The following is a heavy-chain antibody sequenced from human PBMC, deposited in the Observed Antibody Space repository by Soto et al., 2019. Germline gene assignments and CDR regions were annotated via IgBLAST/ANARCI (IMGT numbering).Heavy chain of an antibody. Sequence: QGQLVQSGAEVKKPGASVKVSCKASGYKFSSYALSWVRQAPGQGLEWLGWISVDSGNTKYVQSLQNRVSMPTDTSTSTAYMELSNLTSEDTAVYYCARRTNAFHTWGQGTMVTVSS. CDR3: ARRTNAFHT. V-gene: IGHV1-18*01. CDR2: ISVDSGNT. D-gene: IGHD2-2*01. J-gene: IGHJ3*02. CDR1: GYKFSSYA.